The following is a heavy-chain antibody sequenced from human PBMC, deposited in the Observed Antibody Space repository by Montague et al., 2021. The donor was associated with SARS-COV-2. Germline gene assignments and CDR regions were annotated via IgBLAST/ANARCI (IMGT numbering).Heavy chain of an antibody. J-gene: IGHJ4*02. Sequence: SETLSLTCTVPGDSVKTNLYYWGWIRQPPGKGLEWIGNIYYTGTTYYNPSLKSRVTISVDTSKNQFSLKLTSVTAADTAVYYCANADRCSSGSCYSPFDSWGQGSMVTVSS. D-gene: IGHD2-15*01. CDR1: GDSVKTNLYY. CDR3: ANADRCSSGSCYSPFDS. V-gene: IGHV4-39*01. CDR2: IYYTGTT.